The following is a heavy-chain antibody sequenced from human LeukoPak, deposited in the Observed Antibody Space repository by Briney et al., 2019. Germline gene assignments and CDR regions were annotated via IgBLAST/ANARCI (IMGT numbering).Heavy chain of an antibody. J-gene: IGHJ3*02. V-gene: IGHV4-59*01. D-gene: IGHD5-18*01. CDR1: GGSISSYY. CDR3: ARAIGGLYSYGPVVNAFDI. CDR2: IYYSGST. Sequence: PSETLPLTCTVCGGSISSYYWSWLRQPPGKGLAWIGFIYYSGSTNYNPSLKSRVTISVDTSKNQFSLKLSSVTAADTAVYYCARAIGGLYSYGPVVNAFDIWAQGTMVTVSS.